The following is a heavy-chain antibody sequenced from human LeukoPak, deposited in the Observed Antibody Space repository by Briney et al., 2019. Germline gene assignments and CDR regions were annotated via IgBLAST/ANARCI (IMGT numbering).Heavy chain of an antibody. CDR3: TTGYTSASHDGY. J-gene: IGHJ4*02. V-gene: IGHV3-15*07. D-gene: IGHD2-15*01. CDR1: GFTFSDAW. Sequence: GWSLRLSCAASGFTFSDAWMHWVRQAPGKGLEWVGLIKRRTDGGTSNYAAPVKGRFAISRDDSEDTLFLQMDSLKSEDTGVYYCTTGYTSASHDGYWGQGTLVTVSS. CDR2: IKRRTDGGTS.